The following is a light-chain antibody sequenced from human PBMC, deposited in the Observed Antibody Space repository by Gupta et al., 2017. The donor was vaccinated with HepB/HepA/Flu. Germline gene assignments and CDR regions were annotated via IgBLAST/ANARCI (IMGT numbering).Light chain of an antibody. Sequence: SYELTQPPSVSVSPGQTARITCSGDALPKQYAYWYQQKPGQAPVLVIYKDSERPSGIPERFSGSSSGTTVTLNISGVQAEDEADYYCQSADSSGTFWVFGGGIKLTVL. CDR1: ALPKQY. J-gene: IGLJ3*02. V-gene: IGLV3-25*03. CDR2: KDS. CDR3: QSADSSGTFWV.